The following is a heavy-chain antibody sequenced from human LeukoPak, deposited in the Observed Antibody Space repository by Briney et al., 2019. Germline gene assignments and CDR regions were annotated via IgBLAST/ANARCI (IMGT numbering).Heavy chain of an antibody. CDR2: INPKSGGS. CDR3: ARFYCSISDCYGQTNWFDP. J-gene: IGHJ5*02. CDR1: GYTFTGYY. D-gene: IGHD2-2*01. Sequence: ASVKVSCKASGYTFTGYYMHWVRQAPGQGLEWMGWINPKSGGSNYAPKFEGGVTMTRDTSITTAYMELHRLTSDDTAVYYCARFYCSISDCYGQTNWFDPWGQGTLVTVSS. V-gene: IGHV1-2*02.